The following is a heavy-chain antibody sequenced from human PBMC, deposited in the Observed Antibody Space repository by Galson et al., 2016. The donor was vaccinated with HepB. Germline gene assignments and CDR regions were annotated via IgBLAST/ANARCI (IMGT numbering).Heavy chain of an antibody. D-gene: IGHD2-15*01. V-gene: IGHV4-61*02. J-gene: IGHJ3*02. CDR2: IYTSGST. CDR3: AREVVVVAAPWAFDI. CDR1: GGSISSGSYY. Sequence: TLSLTCTVSGGSISSGSYYWSWIRQPAGKGLEWIGRIYTSGSTNYNPSLKSRVTISVDTSKNQFSLKRSSLTAADTAVYYCAREVVVVAAPWAFDIWGQGTMVTVSS.